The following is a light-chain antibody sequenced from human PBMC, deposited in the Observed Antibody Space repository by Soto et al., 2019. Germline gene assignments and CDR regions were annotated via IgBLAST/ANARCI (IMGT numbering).Light chain of an antibody. CDR2: AAS. V-gene: IGKV1-9*01. J-gene: IGKJ1*01. Sequence: IQLTQSPSSLSASVGDRVTITCRASQGISSHLAWYQQKPRKAPKLLIYAASTLQSGVPSRFSGSRSATDFALTISSLQPEDFATYYCQQLNSYPPTFGQGTKVEI. CDR3: QQLNSYPPT. CDR1: QGISSH.